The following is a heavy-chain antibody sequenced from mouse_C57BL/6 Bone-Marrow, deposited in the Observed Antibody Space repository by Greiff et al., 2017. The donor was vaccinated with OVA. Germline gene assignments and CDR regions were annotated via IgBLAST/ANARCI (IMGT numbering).Heavy chain of an antibody. CDR2: IDPETGGT. CDR3: TRGYSNYYAMDY. CDR1: GYTFTDYE. D-gene: IGHD2-5*01. J-gene: IGHJ4*01. Sequence: QVQLKESGAELVRPGASVTLSCKASGYTFTDYEMHWVKQTPVHGLEWIGAIDPETGGTAYNQKFKGKAILTADKSSSTAYMELRRLTSEDSAVYYGTRGYSNYYAMDYWGQGTSVTVSS. V-gene: IGHV1-15*01.